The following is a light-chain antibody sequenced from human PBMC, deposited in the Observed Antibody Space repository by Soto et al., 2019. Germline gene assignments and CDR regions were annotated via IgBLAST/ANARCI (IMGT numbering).Light chain of an antibody. Sequence: QSVLTQPPSVSGAPGQTVTISCTGSSSNIGAGYDVHWYQQLPGTAPKLLIYGNKNRPPGVPDRLSGSRSDASASLAITGLQADDEADYYRQSYDTGLSGSRVFGSGTKATVL. V-gene: IGLV1-40*01. CDR3: QSYDTGLSGSRV. J-gene: IGLJ1*01. CDR1: SSNIGAGYD. CDR2: GNK.